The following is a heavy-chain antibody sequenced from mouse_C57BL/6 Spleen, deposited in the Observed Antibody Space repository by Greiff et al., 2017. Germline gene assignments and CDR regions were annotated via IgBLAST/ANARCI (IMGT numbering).Heavy chain of an antibody. CDR3: ARIYGSSYDAMDY. Sequence: QVQLQQPGTELVKPGASVKLSCTASGYTFTSYWMHWVKQRPGQGLDGIGNINPSNGGTNYNAKFKSKATLTVDKSSSTAYMQLSSLTSEDSAVYYCARIYGSSYDAMDYWGQGTSVTVSS. J-gene: IGHJ4*01. D-gene: IGHD1-1*01. CDR1: GYTFTSYW. V-gene: IGHV1-53*01. CDR2: INPSNGGT.